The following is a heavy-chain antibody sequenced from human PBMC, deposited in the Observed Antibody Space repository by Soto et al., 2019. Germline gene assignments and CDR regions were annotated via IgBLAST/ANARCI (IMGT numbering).Heavy chain of an antibody. CDR3: ARVTSMVRGVIDNWFAP. CDR1: GGTFSSYA. D-gene: IGHD3-10*01. CDR2: IIPMYGPA. J-gene: IGHJ5*02. V-gene: IGHV1-69*01. Sequence: QVPLVQSGAEVKKPGSSVTVSCKASGGTFSSYAIHWVRQAPGQGLEWMGGIIPMYGPAKYAQRFQGRVTITADESTTTVYLELTSLTSQDTAVYYCARVTSMVRGVIDNWFAPWGHGTLVNVSS.